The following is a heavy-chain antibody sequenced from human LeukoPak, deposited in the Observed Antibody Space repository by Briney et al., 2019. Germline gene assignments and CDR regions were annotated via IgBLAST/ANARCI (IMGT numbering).Heavy chain of an antibody. Sequence: NTSETLSLTCTVSGGSISSYYWSWIRQPAGKGLEWIGRIYTSGSTNYNPSLKSRVTMSVDTSKNRFSLKLSSVTAADTAVYYCAREAIAAAGTEHFDYWGQGTLVTVSS. V-gene: IGHV4-4*07. D-gene: IGHD6-13*01. CDR2: IYTSGST. CDR1: GGSISSYY. J-gene: IGHJ4*02. CDR3: AREAIAAAGTEHFDY.